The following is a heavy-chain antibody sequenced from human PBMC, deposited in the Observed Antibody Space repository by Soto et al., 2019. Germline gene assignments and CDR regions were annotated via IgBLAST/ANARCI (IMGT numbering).Heavy chain of an antibody. CDR3: ATSGGGI. CDR2: IKPDGSET. D-gene: IGHD2-15*01. CDR1: GFTFSNSW. J-gene: IGHJ4*02. V-gene: IGHV3-7*03. Sequence: EVQLMESGGGLVLPGGSLRLPCAASGFTFSNSWMGWVRQAPGRGLEWVANIKPDGSETYHVDSVKGRFTISRDNAKNSLYLQMNSLRAEDTAVYYCATSGGGIWDQGTLVTVSS.